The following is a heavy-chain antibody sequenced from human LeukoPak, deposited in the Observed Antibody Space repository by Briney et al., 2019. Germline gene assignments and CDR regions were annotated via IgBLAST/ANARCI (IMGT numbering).Heavy chain of an antibody. V-gene: IGHV1-46*03. CDR1: GYTFTSYY. CDR2: INPSGGST. D-gene: IGHD5-24*01. CDR3: TRWLQSLEH. J-gene: IGHJ4*02. Sequence: ASVKVSCKASGYTFTSYYMHWVRQAPGQGLEWMGIINPSGGSTSYAQKFQGRVTMTRDMSTSTVYMELSSLNTEDTAVYYCTRWLQSLEHWGQGTLVSVSS.